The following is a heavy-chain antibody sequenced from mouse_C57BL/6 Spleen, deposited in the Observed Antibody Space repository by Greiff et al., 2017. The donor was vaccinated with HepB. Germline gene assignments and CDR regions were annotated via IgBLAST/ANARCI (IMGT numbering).Heavy chain of an antibody. J-gene: IGHJ3*01. Sequence: VQLQQSGAELVKPGASVKLSCTASGFNIKDYYMHWVKQRPEQGLEWIGRIDPEAGETKYAPKFQGKATITADTSSNTAYLQPSSLTSEDASVYCCDPTAPVSAWFAYWGQGTLVTVSA. V-gene: IGHV14-2*01. CDR3: DPTAPVSAWFAY. D-gene: IGHD3-2*01. CDR2: IDPEAGET. CDR1: GFNIKDYY.